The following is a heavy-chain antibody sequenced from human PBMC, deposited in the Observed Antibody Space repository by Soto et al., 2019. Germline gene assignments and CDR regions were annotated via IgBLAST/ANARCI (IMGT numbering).Heavy chain of an antibody. CDR3: ARGRCGGDCYYFDY. CDR2: INHSGST. CDR1: GGSFSGYY. V-gene: IGHV4-34*01. D-gene: IGHD2-21*02. Sequence: QVQLQQWGAGLLKPSETLSLTCAVYGGSFSGYYWSWIRQPPGKGLEWFGEINHSGSTNYNPSLKSRVTISVDTSKNQFSLKLSSVTAADTAVYYCARGRCGGDCYYFDYWGQGTLVTVSS. J-gene: IGHJ4*02.